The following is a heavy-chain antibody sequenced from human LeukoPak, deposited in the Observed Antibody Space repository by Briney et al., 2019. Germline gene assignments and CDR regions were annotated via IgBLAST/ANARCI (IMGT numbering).Heavy chain of an antibody. Sequence: ASVKVSCKASGYTFTSYDINWVRQATGQGLEWMGWMNPNSGNTGYAQKFQGRVTMTRNTSISTAYMELSSLRSEDTAVYYCARGKLAAAYYYYYYIDVWGKGTTVTVSS. CDR2: MNPNSGNT. J-gene: IGHJ6*03. CDR1: GYTFTSYD. D-gene: IGHD6-13*01. CDR3: ARGKLAAAYYYYYYIDV. V-gene: IGHV1-8*01.